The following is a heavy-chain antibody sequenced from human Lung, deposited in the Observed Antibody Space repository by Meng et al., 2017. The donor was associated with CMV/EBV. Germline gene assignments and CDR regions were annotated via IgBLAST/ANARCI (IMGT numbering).Heavy chain of an antibody. CDR1: GFPFDEYA. CDR2: ISWTGRYT. V-gene: IGHV3-9*03. J-gene: IGHJ4*02. CDR3: AKSSERSGYYFGDFIDY. D-gene: IGHD3-3*01. Sequence: SXKISXEASGFPFDEYAMHWVRQVPGKGLEWVSAISWTGRYTGYADSVQGRFTISRDNAKNSLYLQMNSLRLEDMALYYCAKSSERSGYYFGDFIDYWGQGXLVTVSS.